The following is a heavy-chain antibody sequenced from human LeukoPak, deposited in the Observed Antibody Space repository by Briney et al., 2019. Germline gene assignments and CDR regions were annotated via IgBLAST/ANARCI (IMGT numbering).Heavy chain of an antibody. V-gene: IGHV1-2*02. D-gene: IGHD2-2*01. CDR1: GYTFTGYY. Sequence: GASVKVSCKASGYTFTGYYMHWVRQAPGQGLEWMGWINPNSGGTNYAQKFQGRVTMTRDTSISTAYMDLSRLRSDDTAVYYCARVSYHLPTLFDYWGQGTLVTVSS. CDR2: INPNSGGT. CDR3: ARVSYHLPTLFDY. J-gene: IGHJ4*02.